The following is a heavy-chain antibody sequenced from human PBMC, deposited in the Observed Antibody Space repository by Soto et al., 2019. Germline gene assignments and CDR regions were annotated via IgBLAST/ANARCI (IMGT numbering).Heavy chain of an antibody. CDR2: ITGTSAFT. J-gene: IGHJ4*02. CDR3: ARDNLAFQGAFDL. D-gene: IGHD3-16*01. V-gene: IGHV3-21*01. Sequence: PGGSLRLSCAASGFVFSDFQFNWVRQAPGGGLEWLSSITGTSAFTEYAESIEGRFTISRDNPNKLLFLHMDNLRPEDTAVYYCARDNLAFQGAFDLLGQGTLVTVSS. CDR1: GFVFSDFQ.